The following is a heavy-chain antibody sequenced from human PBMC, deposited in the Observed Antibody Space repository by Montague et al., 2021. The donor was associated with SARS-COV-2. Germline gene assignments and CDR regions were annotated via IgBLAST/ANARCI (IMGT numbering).Heavy chain of an antibody. CDR3: ATLSRRTAAGTRDYFGLDV. V-gene: IGHV4-4*02. J-gene: IGHJ6*02. CDR2: IFHSGTI. CDR1: GDSISTSTW. D-gene: IGHD6-13*01. Sequence: SETLSLTCRVSGDSISTSTWWTWVRQTPGKGLEWIGEIFHSGTINYNPSLKSRVSISVDKSNNQFPLRLSSLIAADPAVYYCATLSRRTAAGTRDYFGLDVWGQGTTVVVSS.